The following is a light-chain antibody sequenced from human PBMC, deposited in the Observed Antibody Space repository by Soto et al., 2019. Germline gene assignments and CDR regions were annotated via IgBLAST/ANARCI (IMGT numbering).Light chain of an antibody. CDR3: QQTYGNIRT. CDR2: AVS. CDR1: QSVKTY. J-gene: IGKJ1*01. V-gene: IGKV1-39*01. Sequence: DIQLTQSPSSLAASVGDRVTISCRAGQSVKTYLNWYQQKPGKAPKVLIYAVSTLASGVPSRFSGSGSETDFTLTITSLQPDDFATYYCQQTYGNIRTFGQGTKVDIK.